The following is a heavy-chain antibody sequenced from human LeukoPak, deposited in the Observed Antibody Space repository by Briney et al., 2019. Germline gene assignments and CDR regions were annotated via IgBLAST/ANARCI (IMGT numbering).Heavy chain of an antibody. CDR3: AKYEGDYGDGSWEDYYYGMDV. D-gene: IGHD4-17*01. V-gene: IGHV3-23*01. CDR1: GFTFSSYA. CDR2: ISGSGGST. Sequence: GGSLRLSCAASGFTFSSYAMSWVRQAPGKGLEWVSAISGSGGSTYYADSVKGRFTISRDNSKNTLYLQMNSLRAEDTAVYYCAKYEGDYGDGSWEDYYYGMDVWGQGTTVTVSS. J-gene: IGHJ6*02.